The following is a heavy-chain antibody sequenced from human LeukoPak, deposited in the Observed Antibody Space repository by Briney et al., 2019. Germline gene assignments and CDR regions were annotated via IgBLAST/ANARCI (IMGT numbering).Heavy chain of an antibody. D-gene: IGHD6-13*01. Sequence: SETLSLTCTVSGGSISSGDYYWSWIRQPPGTGLEWIGYIYYSGSTYYNPSLKSRVTISVDTSKNQFSLKLSSVTAADTAVYYCASGGGSSSWYLGFDYWGQGTLVTVSS. J-gene: IGHJ4*02. CDR3: ASGGGSSSWYLGFDY. CDR1: GGSISSGDYY. CDR2: IYYSGST. V-gene: IGHV4-30-4*08.